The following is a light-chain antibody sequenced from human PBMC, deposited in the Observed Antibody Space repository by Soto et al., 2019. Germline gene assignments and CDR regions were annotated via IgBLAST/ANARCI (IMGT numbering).Light chain of an antibody. CDR1: QSISSW. Sequence: DIQMTQSPSTLSASVGDRVTITCRASQSISSWLAWYQQKPGKAPKLLIYDASSLESGVPSRFSGSGSGTEFTLTISSLHPFDFATSSCHWYNSYSKFGQVT. CDR2: DAS. CDR3: HWYNSYSK. J-gene: IGKJ1*01. V-gene: IGKV1-5*01.